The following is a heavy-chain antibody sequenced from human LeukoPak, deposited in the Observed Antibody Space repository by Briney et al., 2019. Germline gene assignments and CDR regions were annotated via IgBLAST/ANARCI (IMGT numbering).Heavy chain of an antibody. V-gene: IGHV3-21*01. J-gene: IGHJ4*02. CDR3: ARDPGTIFGMDY. CDR2: ISSSSSYI. Sequence: GGSLRLSCAVSGFTFSDYFMTWIRQAPGKGLEWVSSISSSSSYIYYADSVKGRFTISRDNAKNSLYLQMNSLRAEDTAVYYCARDPGTIFGMDYWGQGTLVTVSS. D-gene: IGHD3-3*01. CDR1: GFTFSDYF.